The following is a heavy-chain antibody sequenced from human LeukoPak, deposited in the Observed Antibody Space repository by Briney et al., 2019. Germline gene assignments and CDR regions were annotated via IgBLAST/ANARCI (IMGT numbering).Heavy chain of an antibody. CDR1: GFTFSSYD. D-gene: IGHD5-18*01. CDR2: IGTAGDT. J-gene: IGHJ4*02. CDR3: ARGHPSYGYADY. V-gene: IGHV3-13*01. Sequence: GGSLRLSCAASGFTFSSYDMHWVRQATGKGLEWVSAIGTAGDTYYPGSVKGRFTISRENAKNSLYLQMNSLRAGDTAVYYCARGHPSYGYADYWGQGTLVTVSS.